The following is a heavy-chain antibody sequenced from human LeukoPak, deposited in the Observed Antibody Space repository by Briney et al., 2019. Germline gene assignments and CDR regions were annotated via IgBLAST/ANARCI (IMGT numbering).Heavy chain of an antibody. CDR1: GFTVSSNY. CDR3: ARNSGAYYDFWSGYYNNYYYYYMDV. CDR2: IYSGGST. J-gene: IGHJ6*03. Sequence: PGGSLRLSCAASGFTVSSNYMSWVRQAPGKGLEWVSVIYSGGSTYYADSVKGRFTISRDNSKNKLYLQMNSLRAEDTAVYYCARNSGAYYDFWSGYYNNYYYYYMDVWGKGTTVTVSS. D-gene: IGHD3-3*01. V-gene: IGHV3-66*02.